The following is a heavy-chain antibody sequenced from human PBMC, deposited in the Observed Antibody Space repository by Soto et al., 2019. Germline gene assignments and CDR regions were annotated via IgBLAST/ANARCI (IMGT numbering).Heavy chain of an antibody. Sequence: EVQLLESGGGLVQPGGSLRLSCAASGFTFSTYSMTWVRRAPGKGLEWVSTIRDSGGSAHYADSVRGRFTISRDNSKNTLFLQMNSLRAEDTAVYYCARVKAQILSSGWYGGDDIWGQGTVVTVSS. J-gene: IGHJ3*02. CDR1: GFTFSTYS. D-gene: IGHD6-19*01. V-gene: IGHV3-23*01. CDR2: IRDSGGSA. CDR3: ARVKAQILSSGWYGGDDI.